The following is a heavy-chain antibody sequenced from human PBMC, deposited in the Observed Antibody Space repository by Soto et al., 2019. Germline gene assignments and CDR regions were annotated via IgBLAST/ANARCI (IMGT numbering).Heavy chain of an antibody. V-gene: IGHV4-59*01. CDR3: AREYYDFWSVTYSYYGMDV. CDR1: GGSISRYY. CDR2: IFSSGTT. D-gene: IGHD3-3*01. J-gene: IGHJ6*02. Sequence: SETLSLTCSVSGGSISRYYWSWIRQPPGRGLEWIGNIFSSGTTNYNPSLKSRVTISVDTSKNQVSLILNAVTAADTAVHYCAREYYDFWSVTYSYYGMDVWGHGTTVTVSS.